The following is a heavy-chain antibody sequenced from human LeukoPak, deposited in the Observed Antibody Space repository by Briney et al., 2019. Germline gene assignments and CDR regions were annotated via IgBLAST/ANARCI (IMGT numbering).Heavy chain of an antibody. V-gene: IGHV4-4*07. Sequence: SETLSLTCTVSGASISSFYWSWIRQPAGKGLQWIGRIHTSGSANYNPSLKSRVTMSVDPSKNQFSLKLTSVTAADTAVYYCAREGPVAGPWGQGTLVTVSS. D-gene: IGHD6-13*01. CDR3: AREGPVAGP. J-gene: IGHJ5*02. CDR2: IHTSGSA. CDR1: GASISSFY.